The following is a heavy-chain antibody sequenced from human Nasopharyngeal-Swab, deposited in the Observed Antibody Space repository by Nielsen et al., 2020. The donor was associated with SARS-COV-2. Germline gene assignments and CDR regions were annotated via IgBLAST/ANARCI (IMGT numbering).Heavy chain of an antibody. CDR2: IYSGGST. D-gene: IGHD3-16*01. Sequence: GESLKIPCAASGFTVSSNYMSWVRQAPGKGLEWVSVIYSGGSTYYADSVKGRFTISRDNSKNTLYLQMNSLRAEDTAVYYCAREWYYDYVWGSSSGMDVWGQGTTVTVSS. J-gene: IGHJ6*02. CDR3: AREWYYDYVWGSSSGMDV. CDR1: GFTVSSNY. V-gene: IGHV3-53*01.